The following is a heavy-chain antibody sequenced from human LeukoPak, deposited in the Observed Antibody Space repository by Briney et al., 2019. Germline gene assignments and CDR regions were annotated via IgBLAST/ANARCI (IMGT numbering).Heavy chain of an antibody. D-gene: IGHD1-26*01. CDR2: IDYSGST. Sequence: SETLSLTCTVSGGSISSYYWSWIRQPPGKGLEWIGYIDYSGSTNYNPSLRSRFTISVDTSKIQCSLKLTSVTAADTAVYFCARYRIGARHFDYWGQGTLVTVSS. V-gene: IGHV4-59*01. CDR1: GGSISSYY. J-gene: IGHJ4*02. CDR3: ARYRIGARHFDY.